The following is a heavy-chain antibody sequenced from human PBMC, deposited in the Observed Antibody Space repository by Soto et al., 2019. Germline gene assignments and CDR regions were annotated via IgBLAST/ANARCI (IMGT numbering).Heavy chain of an antibody. J-gene: IGHJ4*02. Sequence: QVQLVQSGAEVKKPGASVKVSCKASGYTFTSYGISWVRQAPGQGLEWMGWISAYNGNTNYAQKLQGRVTMTPDTSTSTAYMEVRGLRSDDTAVYYCARDSEPRGIAAGCNWVFWGQGTLVTVSS. CDR3: ARDSEPRGIAAGCNWVF. CDR2: ISAYNGNT. D-gene: IGHD6-13*01. CDR1: GYTFTSYG. V-gene: IGHV1-18*01.